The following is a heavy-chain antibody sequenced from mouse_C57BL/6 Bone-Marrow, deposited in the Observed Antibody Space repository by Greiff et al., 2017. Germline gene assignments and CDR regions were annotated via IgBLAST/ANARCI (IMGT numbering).Heavy chain of an antibody. Sequence: VQLQQSGAELARPGASVKLSCKASGYTFTSSGISWVKQRTGQGLEWIGEIYPRSGNTYYNEKFKGKATLTADKSSSTAYMELRSLTSEDSAVYFCARSGYSGYFDYWGQGTTLTVSS. V-gene: IGHV1-81*01. D-gene: IGHD2-12*01. J-gene: IGHJ2*01. CDR2: IYPRSGNT. CDR1: GYTFTSSG. CDR3: ARSGYSGYFDY.